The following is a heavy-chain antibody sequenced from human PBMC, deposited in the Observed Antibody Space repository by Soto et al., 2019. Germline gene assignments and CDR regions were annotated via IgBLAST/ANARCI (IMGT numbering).Heavy chain of an antibody. CDR3: ARITFGGVIVLAYYFDY. CDR2: ISTYNENM. CDR1: GSTFTSNG. Sequence: ASVKVSCKVSGSTFTSNGIGWVRQAPGQGLEWLGWISTYNENMDSAPKLEDRLTMTTDRSTTTAYMELSSLRSEDTAVYYCARITFGGVIVLAYYFDYWGQGTLVTVSS. V-gene: IGHV1-18*04. D-gene: IGHD3-16*02. J-gene: IGHJ4*02.